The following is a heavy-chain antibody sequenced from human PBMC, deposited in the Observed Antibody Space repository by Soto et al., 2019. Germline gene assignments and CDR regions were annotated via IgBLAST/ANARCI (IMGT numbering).Heavy chain of an antibody. D-gene: IGHD5-12*01. CDR2: IRGFSPYT. CDR3: ARDRGYDAHGLYYNAMDV. Sequence: PGGSLRLSCISSGFTFRTYTMNWVRQAPGKGLEWVSGIRGFSPYTFYAESVKGRFTISRDNAKNSLFLQMNSLRAEDTAVYYCARDRGYDAHGLYYNAMDVWGQGTTVTVSS. CDR1: GFTFRTYT. J-gene: IGHJ6*02. V-gene: IGHV3-21*01.